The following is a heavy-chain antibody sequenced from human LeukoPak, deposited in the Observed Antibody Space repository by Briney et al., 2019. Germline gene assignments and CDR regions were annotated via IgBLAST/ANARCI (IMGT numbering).Heavy chain of an antibody. CDR1: GFNFDNYA. Sequence: PGGSLRLSCAASGFNFDNYAMHWVRQAPGKGLEWVSGISWNGGDTDYADSVKGRFTISKDNAKHSLSLQMNSLRAEDTAVYYCARDPVCDYWGQGTLVTVSS. V-gene: IGHV3-9*01. CDR2: ISWNGGDT. J-gene: IGHJ4*02. CDR3: ARDPVCDY.